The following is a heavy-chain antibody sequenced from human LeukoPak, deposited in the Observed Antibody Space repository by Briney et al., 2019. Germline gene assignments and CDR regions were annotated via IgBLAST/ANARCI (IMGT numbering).Heavy chain of an antibody. V-gene: IGHV3-48*03. J-gene: IGHJ2*01. D-gene: IGHD1-26*01. CDR1: GFTFSSYE. CDR2: ISSSGSTI. Sequence: GGSLRLPCAASGFTFSSYEMNWVRQAPGKGLEWVSYISSSGSTIYYADSVKGRFTISRDNAKNSLYLQMNSLRAEDTAVYYCASGSGSYYRRNYWYFDLWGRGTLVTVSS. CDR3: ASGSGSYYRRNYWYFDL.